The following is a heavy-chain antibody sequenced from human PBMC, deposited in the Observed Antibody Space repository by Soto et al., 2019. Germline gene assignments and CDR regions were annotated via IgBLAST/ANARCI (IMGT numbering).Heavy chain of an antibody. J-gene: IGHJ4*02. CDR3: ARDRAQYGDYSLLDY. D-gene: IGHD4-17*01. CDR2: IYSSGST. CDR1: TGSLRNYY. V-gene: IGHV4-59*01. Sequence: SETLSLTCTVSTGSLRNYYWSWIRQPPGKGLEWIGYIYSSGSTNYNPSLKSRVTISVDTSKNQFSLKLRSVTAADTAVYYCARDRAQYGDYSLLDYWGQGTMVTVS.